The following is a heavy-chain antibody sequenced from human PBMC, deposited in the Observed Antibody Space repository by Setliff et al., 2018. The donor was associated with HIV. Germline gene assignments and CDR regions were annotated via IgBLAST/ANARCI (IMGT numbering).Heavy chain of an antibody. CDR3: ARERFMVRGELGRTFDY. J-gene: IGHJ4*02. D-gene: IGHD3-10*01. Sequence: SETLSLTCTVSGGSISNSSYYWGWIRQPPGKGLEWIGSIYYSGSSYYNASLKSRVSISIDTSKNQFSLKLSSVTAADTAVYYCARERFMVRGELGRTFDYWGQGTLVTVSS. CDR1: GGSISNSSYY. V-gene: IGHV4-39*07. CDR2: IYYSGSS.